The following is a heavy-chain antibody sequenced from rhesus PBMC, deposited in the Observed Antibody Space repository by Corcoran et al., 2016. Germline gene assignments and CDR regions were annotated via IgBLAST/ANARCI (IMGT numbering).Heavy chain of an antibody. V-gene: IGHV4-169*02. Sequence: QLQLQESGPGLVKPSETLSVTCAVSGGSIRSSYWSWIHQAPGKGREWIGYIYDSGSSTNHNPSLKSRVTPSVDTSKTQLSLKLSSVTTADTDVYYCARDRTDYYYDSGYYGYDAFDFWGQGLRVTVSS. CDR1: GGSIRSSY. J-gene: IGHJ3*01. CDR3: ARDRTDYYYDSGYYGYDAFDF. D-gene: IGHD3-28*01. CDR2: IYDSGSST.